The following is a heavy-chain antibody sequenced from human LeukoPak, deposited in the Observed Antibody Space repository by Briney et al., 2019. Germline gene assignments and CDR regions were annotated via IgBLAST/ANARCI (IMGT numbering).Heavy chain of an antibody. J-gene: IGHJ6*02. Sequence: SVKVSCKASGGTFSSYAISWVRQAPGQGLEWMGRIIPILGIANYAQKFQGRVTITADKSTSTAYMELSSLRSEDTAVYYCARGGGDYGPWYGMDVWGQGTTVTVSS. V-gene: IGHV1-69*04. CDR1: GGTFSSYA. CDR3: ARGGGDYGPWYGMDV. CDR2: IIPILGIA. D-gene: IGHD3-10*01.